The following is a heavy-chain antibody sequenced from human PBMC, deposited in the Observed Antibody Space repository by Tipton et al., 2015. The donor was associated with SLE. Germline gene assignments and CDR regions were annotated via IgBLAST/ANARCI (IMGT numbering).Heavy chain of an antibody. V-gene: IGHV1-8*02. CDR2: MNPNSGNT. J-gene: IGHJ4*02. CDR1: GYTFTGYS. CDR3: ARGGSFDGDYVY. Sequence: QSGAEVKKPGASVKVSCKASGYTFTGYSMHWVRQATGQGLEWMGWMNPNSGNTGYAQKFQGRVTMTRNTSISTAYMELSSLRSEDTAVYYCARGGSFDGDYVYWGQGTLVTVSS. D-gene: IGHD4-17*01.